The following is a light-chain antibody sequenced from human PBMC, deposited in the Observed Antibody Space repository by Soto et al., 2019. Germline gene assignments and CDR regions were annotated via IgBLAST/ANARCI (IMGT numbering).Light chain of an antibody. CDR3: QHRHR. V-gene: IGKV3-11*01. CDR2: DAS. CDR1: QSVSRD. J-gene: IGKJ3*01. Sequence: DIVLTQSPATLSLSPRERATLSCRASQSVSRDFAWYQQKPGQAPRLLIYDASNRSTGMPASVSGSGIGTDFTLTINSLQPEDFAVYYCQHRHRVGPGTKVDFK.